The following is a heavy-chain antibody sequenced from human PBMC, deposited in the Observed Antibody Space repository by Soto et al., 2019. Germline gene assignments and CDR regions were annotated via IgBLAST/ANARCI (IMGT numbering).Heavy chain of an antibody. CDR1: GFSFSSYS. D-gene: IGHD2-15*01. V-gene: IGHV3-21*01. CDR3: ARGYTGYCSGGTCYWFDH. CDR2: ISSSASHI. J-gene: IGHJ5*02. Sequence: EVQLVESGGGLVKPGGSLRLSCAASGFSFSSYSMNWVRQAPGKGLEWVSSISSSASHINYADSVKGRFTISRDNAQKSLYLQMNSLRAEDTAVYYCARGYTGYCSGGTCYWFDHWGQVTLVTVSS.